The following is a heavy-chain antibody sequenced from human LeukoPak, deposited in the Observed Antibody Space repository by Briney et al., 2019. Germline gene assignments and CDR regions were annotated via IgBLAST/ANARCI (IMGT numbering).Heavy chain of an antibody. CDR2: IYYSGST. D-gene: IGHD3-3*01. CDR3: ARHRFGSGPDY. V-gene: IGHV4-39*01. CDR1: GGSISSSSYY. J-gene: IGHJ4*02. Sequence: PSETLSLTCTVSGGSISSSSYYWGWIRQPPGKGLEWIGSIYYSGSTYYNPSLKSRVTISVDTSKNQFSLKLRSVTAADTAVYYCARHRFGSGPDYWGQGTLVTVSS.